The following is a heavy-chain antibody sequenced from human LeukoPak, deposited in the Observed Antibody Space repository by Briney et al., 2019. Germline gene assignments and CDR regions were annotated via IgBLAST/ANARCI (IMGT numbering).Heavy chain of an antibody. CDR1: GFTFSSYA. CDR2: ISPSGDRT. Sequence: GGCLRLSCAASGFTFSSYAMSWVRQAPGKGLEWVSFISPSGDRTSNADSVEGRFTISRDNTRNTLYLQMNSLRDEDTGVYYCAIMHGYYDGSGFWVQWGQGTLVTVSS. J-gene: IGHJ4*02. D-gene: IGHD3-22*01. CDR3: AIMHGYYDGSGFWVQ. V-gene: IGHV3-23*01.